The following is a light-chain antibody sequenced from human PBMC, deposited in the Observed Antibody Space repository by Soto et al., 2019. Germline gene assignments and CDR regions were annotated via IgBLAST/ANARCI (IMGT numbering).Light chain of an antibody. CDR2: QAS. CDR3: QQYNSYRT. V-gene: IGKV1-5*03. Sequence: DIQMTQSPSTLSASVGDRVTITCRASQSISSWLDWYQQKPGKAPKLLIYQASNLESGVPSRFSGSGSGTEFTLTISSLQPDDFATYYCQQYNSYRTFGQGTKVEIK. J-gene: IGKJ1*01. CDR1: QSISSW.